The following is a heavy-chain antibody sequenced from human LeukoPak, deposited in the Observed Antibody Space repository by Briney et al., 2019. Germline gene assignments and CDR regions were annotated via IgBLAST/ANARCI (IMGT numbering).Heavy chain of an antibody. J-gene: IGHJ4*02. CDR2: INHSGST. CDR1: GGSFSGYY. D-gene: IGHD5-18*01. CDR3: ARQSGYSYGRFDY. Sequence: PSKTLSLTCAVYGGSFSGYYWSWIRQPPGKGLEWIGEINHSGSTNYNPSLKSRVTISVDTSKNQFSLKLSSVTAADTAVYYCARQSGYSYGRFDYWGQGTLVTVSS. V-gene: IGHV4-34*01.